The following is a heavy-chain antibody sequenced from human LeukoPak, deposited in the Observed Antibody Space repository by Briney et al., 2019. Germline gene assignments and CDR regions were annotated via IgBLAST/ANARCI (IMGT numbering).Heavy chain of an antibody. J-gene: IGHJ2*01. Sequence: PGGSLRLSCAASGFTFDDYAMHWVRQAPGKGLEWVSGISWNSGSIGYADSVKGRFTISRDNAKNSLYLQMNSLRAEDTALYYCAKDKTVATIGDWYFDLWGRGTLVTVSS. V-gene: IGHV3-9*01. CDR1: GFTFDDYA. CDR3: AKDKTVATIGDWYFDL. CDR2: ISWNSGSI. D-gene: IGHD5-12*01.